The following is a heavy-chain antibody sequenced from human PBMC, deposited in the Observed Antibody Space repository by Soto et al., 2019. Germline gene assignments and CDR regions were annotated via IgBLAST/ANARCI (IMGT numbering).Heavy chain of an antibody. CDR2: IVGGGSIT. D-gene: IGHD2-2*02. Sequence: PGGSLRLSCAASGFTFSSHAMSWVRQAPGKGLEWVSGIVGGGSITYYTDSVKGRFTISRDNSKNTLCLQMNSLRAEDTALYYCAKGGYCSANSCHNYYGLDVWGQGTTVTVSS. CDR3: AKGGYCSANSCHNYYGLDV. V-gene: IGHV3-23*01. CDR1: GFTFSSHA. J-gene: IGHJ6*02.